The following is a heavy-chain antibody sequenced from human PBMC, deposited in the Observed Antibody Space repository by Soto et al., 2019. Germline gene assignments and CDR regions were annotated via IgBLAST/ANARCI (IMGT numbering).Heavy chain of an antibody. Sequence: GASVKVSCKVSGYTLTELSMHWVRQAPGKGLEWMGGFDPEDGETIYAQKFQGRVTMTEDTSTDTAYMELSSLRSEDTAVYYCATAYYDFWSGPTPGDYFDYWGLGTLVTVSS. CDR2: FDPEDGET. V-gene: IGHV1-24*01. J-gene: IGHJ4*02. D-gene: IGHD3-3*01. CDR3: ATAYYDFWSGPTPGDYFDY. CDR1: GYTLTELS.